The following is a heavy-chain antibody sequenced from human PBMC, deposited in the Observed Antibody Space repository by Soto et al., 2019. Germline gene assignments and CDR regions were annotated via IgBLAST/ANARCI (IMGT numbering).Heavy chain of an antibody. CDR1: GGSISSYY. J-gene: IGHJ6*03. V-gene: IGHV4-59*08. Sequence: SETLSLTCTVSGGSISSYYWSWIRQPPGKGLEWIGYIYYSGRTNYNPSLKSRVTISVKTPMNQFSLKLSSVTAADTAVYYCAGLGRGGDYGDYVDYYYMDVWGKGTTVTVSS. CDR2: IYYSGRT. CDR3: AGLGRGGDYGDYVDYYYMDV. D-gene: IGHD4-17*01.